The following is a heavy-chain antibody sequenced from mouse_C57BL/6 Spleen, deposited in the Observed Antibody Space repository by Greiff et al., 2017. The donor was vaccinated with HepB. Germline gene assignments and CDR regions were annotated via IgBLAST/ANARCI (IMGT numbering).Heavy chain of an antibody. CDR3: ASLYYGNYVWFAY. V-gene: IGHV5-16*01. CDR1: GFTFSDYY. CDR2: INYDGSST. J-gene: IGHJ3*01. Sequence: EVQLVESEGGLVQPGSSMKLSCTASGFTFSDYYMAWVRQVPEKGLEWVANINYDGSSTYYLDSLKSRFIISRDNAKNILYLQMSSLKSEDTATYYCASLYYGNYVWFAYWGQGTLVTVSA. D-gene: IGHD2-1*01.